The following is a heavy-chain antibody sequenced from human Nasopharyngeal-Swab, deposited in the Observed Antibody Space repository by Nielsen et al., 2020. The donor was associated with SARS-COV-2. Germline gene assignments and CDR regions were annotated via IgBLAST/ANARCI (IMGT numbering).Heavy chain of an antibody. J-gene: IGHJ4*01. CDR3: SRAREIYYYDSSGYYFDS. V-gene: IGHV3-49*03. CDR2: IRSRAYGGTT. D-gene: IGHD3-22*01. Sequence: GEPLKISCPASGFIFGDYAMSWFRQAPGKGLEWVGLIRSRAYGGTTKYAASVNGRFSISRDDSKSIAYLQMNSLKTEDTAVYYCSRAREIYYYDSSGYYFDSWGHGTLVTVSS. CDR1: GFIFGDYA.